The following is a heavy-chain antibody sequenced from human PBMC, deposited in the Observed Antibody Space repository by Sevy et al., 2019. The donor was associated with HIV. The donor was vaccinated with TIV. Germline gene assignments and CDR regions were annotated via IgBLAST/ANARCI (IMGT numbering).Heavy chain of an antibody. CDR3: ARGIAAAGTNEFWFDP. J-gene: IGHJ5*02. CDR1: GGTFSSYA. CDR2: IIPIFGTA. V-gene: IGHV1-69*13. Sequence: ASVKVSCKASGGTFSSYAISWVRQAPGQGLEWMGGIIPIFGTANYAQKFQGRVTITADESTSTAYMGLSSLRSEDTAVYYCARGIAAAGTNEFWFDPWGQGTLVTVSS. D-gene: IGHD6-13*01.